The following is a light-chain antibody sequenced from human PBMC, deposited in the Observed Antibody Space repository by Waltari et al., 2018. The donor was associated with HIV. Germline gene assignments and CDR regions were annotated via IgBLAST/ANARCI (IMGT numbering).Light chain of an antibody. CDR3: AAWDYSLSGWV. V-gene: IGLV1-47*01. Sequence: QSVLTQPPSASGTPGQRVTISCSGSNSNVGISYVYWYQQRPGTTPKLVIYGINHRPSGVPDGFSGSKSGTSVSLVISGIRSEDEADYYCAAWDYSLSGWVFGGGTKLTVL. J-gene: IGLJ3*02. CDR1: NSNVGISY. CDR2: GIN.